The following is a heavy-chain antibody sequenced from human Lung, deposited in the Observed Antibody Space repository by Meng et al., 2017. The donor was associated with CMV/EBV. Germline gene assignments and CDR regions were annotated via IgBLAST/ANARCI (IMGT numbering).Heavy chain of an antibody. CDR3: VRGSGREWFDP. D-gene: IGHD2-15*01. CDR2: INQDGSEK. V-gene: IGHV3-7*04. CDR1: GFTFSNYW. J-gene: IGHJ5*02. Sequence: SXAASGFTFSNYWMSWVRQAPGKGLEWVASINQDGSEKHYMDSVKGRFTISRDNAKNALYLEMNSLRAEDTALYFCVRGSGREWFDPWGQGTVVTVAS.